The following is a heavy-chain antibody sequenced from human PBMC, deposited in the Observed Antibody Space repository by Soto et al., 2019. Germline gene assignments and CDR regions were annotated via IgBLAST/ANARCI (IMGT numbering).Heavy chain of an antibody. V-gene: IGHV3-30*04. D-gene: IGHD3-22*01. CDR2: ISYDGSNK. J-gene: IGHJ4*02. Sequence: HPGGSLRLSCAASGFTFSSYAMHWVRHAPGKGLEWVAVISYDGSNKYYADSVKGRFTISRDNSKNTLYLQMNSLRAEDTAVYYRARDYYDSSGTFPLDYWGQGTLVTVSS. CDR1: GFTFSSYA. CDR3: ARDYYDSSGTFPLDY.